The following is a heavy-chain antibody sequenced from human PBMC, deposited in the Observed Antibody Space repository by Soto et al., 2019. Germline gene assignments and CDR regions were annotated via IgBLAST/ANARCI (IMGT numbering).Heavy chain of an antibody. CDR2: ISSSSTYI. Sequence: GGSLRLSCAASGFSFSTYDMNWVRQAPGKGLEWVSSISSSSTYIYYADSVKGRFTISRDNAKKSLYLQMNSLRAEDTAVYYCARDGYCASLSCPYYLAYWGQGALVTGSS. CDR1: GFSFSTYD. V-gene: IGHV3-21*01. D-gene: IGHD2-2*03. CDR3: ARDGYCASLSCPYYLAY. J-gene: IGHJ1*01.